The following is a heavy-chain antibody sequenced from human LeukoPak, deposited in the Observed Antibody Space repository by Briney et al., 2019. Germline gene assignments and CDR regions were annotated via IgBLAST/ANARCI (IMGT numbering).Heavy chain of an antibody. CDR1: GFTFSSYS. Sequence: GGSLRLSCAASGFTFSSYSMNWVRQAPGKGLEWVSSISSSSSYIYYADSVKGRFTISRDNAKNSLYLQMNSLRAEDTAVYYCAKMNGGNIVVVVAATLSYFDYWGQGTLVTVSS. V-gene: IGHV3-21*04. CDR2: ISSSSSYI. CDR3: AKMNGGNIVVVVAATLSYFDY. J-gene: IGHJ4*02. D-gene: IGHD2-15*01.